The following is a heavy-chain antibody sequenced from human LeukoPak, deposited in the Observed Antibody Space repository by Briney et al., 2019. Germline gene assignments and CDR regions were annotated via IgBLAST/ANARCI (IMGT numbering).Heavy chain of an antibody. J-gene: IGHJ4*02. V-gene: IGHV4-59*08. CDR3: ARHRATYGSGYLFDY. CDR1: GGSISSYY. D-gene: IGHD3-10*01. Sequence: SETLSLTCTVSGGSISSYYWSWIRQPPGKGLEWIGYIYYSGSTNYNPSLKSRVTISVDTSKNQFSLKLSSVTAADTAVYYCARHRATYGSGYLFDYWGQGTLVTVSP. CDR2: IYYSGST.